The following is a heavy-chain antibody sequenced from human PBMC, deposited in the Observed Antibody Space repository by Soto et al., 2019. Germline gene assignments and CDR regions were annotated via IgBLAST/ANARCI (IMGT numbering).Heavy chain of an antibody. CDR2: ISSDGTKI. CDR3: AKDRVVGATLAER. D-gene: IGHD1-26*01. J-gene: IGHJ4*02. CDR1: GFSFSSLG. V-gene: IGHV3-30*18. Sequence: GGSLRLSCAASGFSFSSLGMHWVRQAPGKGPEWVAVISSDGTKINYVDSVKGRFTISRDNSENTLFLQMNSLRPEDTAVYYCAKDRVVGATLAERWGQGTLVTVSS.